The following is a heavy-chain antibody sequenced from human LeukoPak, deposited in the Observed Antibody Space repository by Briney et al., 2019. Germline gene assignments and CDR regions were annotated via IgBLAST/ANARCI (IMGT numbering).Heavy chain of an antibody. J-gene: IGHJ4*02. V-gene: IGHV3-21*01. CDR2: ISTSSSYI. CDR1: GFTFSTYS. D-gene: IGHD2-8*02. CDR3: ARDWVTGGYGFDY. Sequence: GGSLRISCAVSGFTFSTYSMNWVRQAPGKGLEWVSSISTSSSYIYYADSVKGRFTISRDNAKNSLYLQMNSLRAEDTAVYYCARDWVTGGYGFDYWGQGTLVTVSS.